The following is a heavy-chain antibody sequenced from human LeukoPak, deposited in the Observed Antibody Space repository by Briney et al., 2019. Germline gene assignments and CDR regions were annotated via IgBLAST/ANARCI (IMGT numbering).Heavy chain of an antibody. D-gene: IGHD3-16*02. V-gene: IGHV1-69*05. CDR3: ARDYGDYVWGSYRS. CDR2: IIPIFGTA. Sequence: GASVKVSCKASGGTFSSYAISWARQAPGQGLEWMGGIIPIFGTANYAQKFQGRVTITTDESTSTAYMELSSLRSEDTAVYYCARDYGDYVWGSYRSWGQGTLVTVSS. CDR1: GGTFSSYA. J-gene: IGHJ4*02.